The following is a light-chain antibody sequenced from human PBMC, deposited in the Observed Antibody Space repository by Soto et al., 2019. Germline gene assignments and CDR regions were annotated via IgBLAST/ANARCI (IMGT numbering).Light chain of an antibody. CDR2: EVS. J-gene: IGLJ2*01. CDR1: SSDVAGYNY. CDR3: SSYAGSNTFDVV. V-gene: IGLV2-8*01. Sequence: QSVLTQPPSASGSPGQSVTISCTGTSSDVAGYNYFSWYQQHPGKAHKLMIYEVSKRPSGVPDCFSGSKSGNTASLTVSGLQGEDEAAYYCSSYAGSNTFDVVFGGGTKVTVL.